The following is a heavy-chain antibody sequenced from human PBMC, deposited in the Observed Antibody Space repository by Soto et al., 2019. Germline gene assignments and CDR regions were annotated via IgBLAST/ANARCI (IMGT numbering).Heavy chain of an antibody. CDR1: GDTFSSYT. J-gene: IGHJ3*02. V-gene: IGHV1-69*02. D-gene: IGHD3-9*01. CDR2: IIPILGIA. Sequence: QVQLVQSGAEVKKPGSSVKVSCMASGDTFSSYTISWVRQAPGQGLEWMGRIIPILGIANYAQKFQGRVTITADKSTSPAYMGLSSLRSEDTAVYYCARGTRVLRYFDWLPDAFDICGQGPMVTVSS. CDR3: ARGTRVLRYFDWLPDAFDI.